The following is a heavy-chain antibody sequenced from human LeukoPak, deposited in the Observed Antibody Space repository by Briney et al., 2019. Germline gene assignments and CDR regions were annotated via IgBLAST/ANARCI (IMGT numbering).Heavy chain of an antibody. CDR3: AGGYSSSMPD. CDR2: IETGGAST. V-gene: IGHV3-23*05. Sequence: GGTLRLSCAASGFTFSSYGMSWVRQAPGKGLEWVSAIETGGASTYYADSVKGRFSISRDNSKNTRYLQMNSLRAEDTAVYYCAGGYSSSMPDWGQGTLVTVSS. CDR1: GFTFSSYG. J-gene: IGHJ4*02. D-gene: IGHD6-6*01.